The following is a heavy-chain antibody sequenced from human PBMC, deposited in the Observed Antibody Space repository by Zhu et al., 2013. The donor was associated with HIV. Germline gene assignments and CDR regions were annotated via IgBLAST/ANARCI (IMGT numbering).Heavy chain of an antibody. V-gene: IGHV1-2*02. J-gene: IGHJ3*02. CDR2: INPNSGGT. CDR1: GYTFTGYY. CDR3: AKEGAYDSSVWDAFDI. D-gene: IGHD3-22*01. Sequence: QVQLVQSGAEVKKPGASVKVSCKASGYTFTGYYMHWVRQAPGQGLEWMGWINPNSGGTNYAQKFQGRVTMTRDTSITTAYMELSRLRSDDTAVYYCAKEGAYDSSVWDAFDIWGQGDNGHRLF.